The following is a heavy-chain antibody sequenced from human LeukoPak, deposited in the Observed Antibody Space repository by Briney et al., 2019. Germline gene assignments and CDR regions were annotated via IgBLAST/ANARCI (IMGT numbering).Heavy chain of an antibody. CDR1: GCSISSYY. D-gene: IGHD1-26*01. V-gene: IGHV4-59*01. Sequence: SETLSFTCTGSGCSISSYYWSWIRQPPGKGLEWIGYIYYSGSTNYNPSLKSRVTISVDTSKNQFSLKLSSVTAADTGVYYCARVRQVGATTDSNWFDPWGQGTLVTVSS. CDR2: IYYSGST. J-gene: IGHJ5*02. CDR3: ARVRQVGATTDSNWFDP.